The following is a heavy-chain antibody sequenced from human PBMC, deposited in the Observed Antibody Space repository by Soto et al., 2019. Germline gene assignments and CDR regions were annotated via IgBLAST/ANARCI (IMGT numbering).Heavy chain of an antibody. CDR3: ARAREPEYSSAIFFDI. CDR1: GFTFSSYA. Sequence: GGPLRLSCAASGFTFSSYAMHWVRQAPGKGLEWVAVISYDGSNKYYADSVKGRFTISRDISTNMVYLQMSSLTDEDTAVYYCARAREPEYSSAIFFDIWGRGALVTVSS. D-gene: IGHD5-18*01. CDR2: ISYDGSNK. J-gene: IGHJ4*02. V-gene: IGHV3-30*14.